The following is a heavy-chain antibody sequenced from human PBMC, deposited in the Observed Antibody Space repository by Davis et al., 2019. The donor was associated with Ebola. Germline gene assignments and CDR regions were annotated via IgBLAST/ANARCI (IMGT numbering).Heavy chain of an antibody. D-gene: IGHD3-3*01. CDR3: AKDKFTIFGVVIPLLGMDV. CDR2: ISGDGGSK. Sequence: PGGPLRPSCAAPGSPSVASALHWVRQAPGKGLEWVSLISGDGGSKYYADSVKGRFTISRDNSKNSLYLQMNSLRTEDTALYYCAKDKFTIFGVVIPLLGMDVWGQGTTVTVSS. V-gene: IGHV3-43*02. J-gene: IGHJ6*02. CDR1: GSPSVASA.